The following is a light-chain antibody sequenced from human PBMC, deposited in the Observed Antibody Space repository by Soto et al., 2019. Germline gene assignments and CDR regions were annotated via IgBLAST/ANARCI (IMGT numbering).Light chain of an antibody. Sequence: SVLTQPASVSGSPGQSITISCTGTSSDVGNYKYVSWYQQHPGKAPKLMIYEVSNRPSGVSNRFSGSKSGNTASLTISGLQAEDEADYYCSSYTNNSPYVFGTGTKVTVL. CDR1: SSDVGNYKY. CDR2: EVS. V-gene: IGLV2-14*01. J-gene: IGLJ1*01. CDR3: SSYTNNSPYV.